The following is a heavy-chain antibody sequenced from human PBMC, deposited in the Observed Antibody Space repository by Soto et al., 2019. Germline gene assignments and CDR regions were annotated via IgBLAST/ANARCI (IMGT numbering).Heavy chain of an antibody. J-gene: IGHJ6*02. D-gene: IGHD2-2*02. CDR2: ISWDGGST. Sequence: RRLSCAASGFTFDDYTMHWVRQAPGKGLEWVSLISWDGGSTYYADSVKGRFTISRDNSKNSLYLQMNSLRTEDTALYYCAKDLTGYCSSTSCYTPYYYYGMDVWGQGTTVTVSS. V-gene: IGHV3-43*01. CDR1: GFTFDDYT. CDR3: AKDLTGYCSSTSCYTPYYYYGMDV.